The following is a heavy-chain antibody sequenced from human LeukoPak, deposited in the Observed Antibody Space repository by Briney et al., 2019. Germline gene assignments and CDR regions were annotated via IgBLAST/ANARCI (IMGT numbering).Heavy chain of an antibody. V-gene: IGHV4-39*07. Sequence: SETLSLTCTVSGGSISSSSYYWGWIRQPPGKGLEWIGSIYYSGSTYYNPSLKSRVTISVDTSKNQFSLKPSSVTAADTAVYYCARNTRYYYDSSGYYWFDYWGQGTLVTVSS. CDR1: GGSISSSSYY. D-gene: IGHD3-22*01. J-gene: IGHJ4*02. CDR3: ARNTRYYYDSSGYYWFDY. CDR2: IYYSGST.